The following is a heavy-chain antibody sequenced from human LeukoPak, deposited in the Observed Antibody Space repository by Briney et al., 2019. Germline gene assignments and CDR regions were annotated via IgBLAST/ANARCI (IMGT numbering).Heavy chain of an antibody. CDR2: INCNGGST. V-gene: IGHV3-20*04. D-gene: IGHD6-19*01. CDR3: ARESAEGIAVAGLFDY. CDR1: GFTFDDYG. Sequence: GGPLRLSCAASGFTFDDYGMSWVRQAPGKGLEWVSGINCNGGSTGYADSVKGRFTISRDNAKNSLYLQMNSLRAEDTALYYCARESAEGIAVAGLFDYWGQGTLVTVSS. J-gene: IGHJ4*02.